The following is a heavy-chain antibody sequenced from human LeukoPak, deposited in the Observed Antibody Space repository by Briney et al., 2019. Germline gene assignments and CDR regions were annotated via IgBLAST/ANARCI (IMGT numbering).Heavy chain of an antibody. CDR2: IYSGGST. CDR3: ARGTRYYYDSSGYYPYY. CDR1: GFTVSSNY. J-gene: IGHJ4*02. Sequence: GGSLRLPCAASGFTVSSNYMSWVRQAPGKGLEWVSVIYSGGSTYYADSVKGRFTISRDNSKNTLYLQMNSLRAEDTAVYYCARGTRYYYDSSGYYPYYWGQGTLVTVSS. V-gene: IGHV3-53*01. D-gene: IGHD3-22*01.